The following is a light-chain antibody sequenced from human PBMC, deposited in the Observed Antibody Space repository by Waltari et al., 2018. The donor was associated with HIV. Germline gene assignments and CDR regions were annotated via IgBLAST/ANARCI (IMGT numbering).Light chain of an antibody. CDR1: TSNIGTNY. V-gene: IGLV1-47*01. CDR2: RNN. CDR3: AAWDDRVSGWL. J-gene: IGLJ3*02. Sequence: QSLLTQPPSASGTPGQRVTISCSGSTSNIGTNYVYWYQQLPGPAPKLLIYRNNQRPSGVPDRFSGSKSGTSASLAISGLRSEDEADYYCAAWDDRVSGWLFGGGTKLTVL.